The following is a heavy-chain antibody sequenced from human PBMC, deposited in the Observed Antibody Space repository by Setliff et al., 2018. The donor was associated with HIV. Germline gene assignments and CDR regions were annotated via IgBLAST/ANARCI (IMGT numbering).Heavy chain of an antibody. CDR2: IVVGRGNT. J-gene: IGHJ3*02. D-gene: IGHD3-10*01. CDR1: GFTLTDSA. Sequence: SVKVSCKASGFTLTDSAVQWVRQTRGQRLEWIGWIVVGRGNTNYAQQFQGRVTITRDMSTSTAYMGLSSLRSEDTAVYYCVADPSISMVRGLILGSTFDIWGQGTMVTVSS. CDR3: VADPSISMVRGLILGSTFDI. V-gene: IGHV1-58*01.